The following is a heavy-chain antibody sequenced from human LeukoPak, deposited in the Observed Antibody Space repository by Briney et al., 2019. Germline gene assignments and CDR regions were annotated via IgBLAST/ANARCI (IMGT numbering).Heavy chain of an antibody. J-gene: IGHJ5*02. CDR1: GGSFSGYY. D-gene: IGHD6-19*01. Sequence: PSQTLSLTCAVYGGSFSGYYWSWIRQPPGKGLEWIGEINHSGSTNYNPSLKSRVTISVDTSKNQFSLKLSSVTAADTAVYYCSRGQYHWLVRVTKYNWFDPWGQATLVTVSS. CDR3: SRGQYHWLVRVTKYNWFDP. CDR2: INHSGST. V-gene: IGHV4-34*01.